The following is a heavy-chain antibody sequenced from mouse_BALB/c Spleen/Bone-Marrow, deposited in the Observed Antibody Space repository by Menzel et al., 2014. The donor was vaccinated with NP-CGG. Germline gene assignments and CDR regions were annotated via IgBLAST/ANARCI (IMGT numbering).Heavy chain of an antibody. J-gene: IGHJ4*01. D-gene: IGHD1-1*01. Sequence: LVESGPELVRPGVSVKISCKGSGYTFTDYAMHWVKQSHAKSLEWIGVISTYPGNTNYNQKFKGKATMTVDKSSSTAYMELARLTSEDSAIYYCARSYYGNYYAMDYWGQGTSVTVSS. CDR1: GYTFTDYA. CDR2: ISTYPGNT. CDR3: ARSYYGNYYAMDY. V-gene: IGHV1-67*01.